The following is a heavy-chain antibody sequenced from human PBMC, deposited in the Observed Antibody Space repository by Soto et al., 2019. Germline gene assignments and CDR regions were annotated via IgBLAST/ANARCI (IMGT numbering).Heavy chain of an antibody. CDR3: ASGGQGRRDCYNWWY. J-gene: IGHJ4*02. Sequence: QVQLVQSGAEVKKPGSSVKVSCKASGGTFSSYAISWVRQAPGQGLEWMGGIIHIFGTANYAQKFQGRVTITADESTSTAYMELSSLRSEDTAVYYGASGGQGRRDCYNWWYWGQGTLVTVSS. CDR1: GGTFSSYA. CDR2: IIHIFGTA. V-gene: IGHV1-69*01. D-gene: IGHD2-21*01.